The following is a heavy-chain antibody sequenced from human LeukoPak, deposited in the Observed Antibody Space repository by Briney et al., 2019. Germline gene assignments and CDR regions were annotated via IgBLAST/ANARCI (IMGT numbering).Heavy chain of an antibody. Sequence: ASVKVSCKASGYTFTGYYMHWVRQAPGQGLEWMGWINPNSGGTSYAQKFQGRVTMTRDTSISTAYMELSRLRSDDTAVYYCARGLESGYTIDYWGQGTLVTVSS. V-gene: IGHV1-2*02. CDR1: GYTFTGYY. D-gene: IGHD3-3*01. J-gene: IGHJ4*02. CDR2: INPNSGGT. CDR3: ARGLESGYTIDY.